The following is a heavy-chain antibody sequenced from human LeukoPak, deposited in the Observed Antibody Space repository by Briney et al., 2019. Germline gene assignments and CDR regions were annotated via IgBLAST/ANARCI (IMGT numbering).Heavy chain of an antibody. Sequence: PSETLSLTCTVAGGSVSSGSYYWSWIRQPPGKGLEWIGYIDDSGITKYNPSLKSRVTISVDTSKNQFSLKLSSVTAADTAVYYCARGAVAGTGGSDYWGQGTLVTVSS. CDR3: ARGAVAGTGGSDY. CDR2: IDDSGIT. CDR1: GGSVSSGSYY. D-gene: IGHD6-19*01. J-gene: IGHJ4*02. V-gene: IGHV4-61*01.